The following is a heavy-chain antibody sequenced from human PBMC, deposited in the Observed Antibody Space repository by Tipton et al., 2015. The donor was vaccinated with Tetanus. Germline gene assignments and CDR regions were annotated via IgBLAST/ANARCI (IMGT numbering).Heavy chain of an antibody. J-gene: IGHJ4*02. Sequence: TLSLTCTVFGGSISSYYWSWIRQPPGKGLEWIGYIYYSGSTNYNPSLKSRVTISVDTSKNQFSLKLSSVTAADTAVYYCARDPSGGVRYFDYWGQGTLVTVSS. CDR3: ARDPSGGVRYFDY. V-gene: IGHV4-59*01. CDR2: IYYSGST. D-gene: IGHD2-8*01. CDR1: GGSISSYY.